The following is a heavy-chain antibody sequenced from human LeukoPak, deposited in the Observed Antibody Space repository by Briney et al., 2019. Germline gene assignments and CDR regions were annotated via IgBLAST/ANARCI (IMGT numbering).Heavy chain of an antibody. Sequence: GGSLRLSCAASGFTVSTNYMGWVRQAPGKGLEWVSIIYSDGSTYYADSVKGRFTISRDNSKNTLYLQMNSLRAEDTAVYYCASDCTRTTCPADYWGQGTLVTVSS. D-gene: IGHD2-2*01. CDR1: GFTVSTNY. V-gene: IGHV3-66*02. CDR2: IYSDGST. J-gene: IGHJ4*02. CDR3: ASDCTRTTCPADY.